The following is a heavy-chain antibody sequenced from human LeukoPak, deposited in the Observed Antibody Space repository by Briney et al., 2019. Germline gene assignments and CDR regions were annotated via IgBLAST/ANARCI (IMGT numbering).Heavy chain of an antibody. CDR2: ISRTGDTT. CDR3: AKLVGATMTSDY. D-gene: IGHD2-15*01. J-gene: IGHJ4*02. V-gene: IGHV3-23*01. CDR1: GFTFSTYA. Sequence: GGSLSLSCAASGFTFSTYAMTWVRQAPGKGLEWVSSISRTGDTTYYADSVKGRFTISRDNSKNTLYLQMNSLRGDDTAIYYCAKLVGATMTSDYWGQGILVTVSS.